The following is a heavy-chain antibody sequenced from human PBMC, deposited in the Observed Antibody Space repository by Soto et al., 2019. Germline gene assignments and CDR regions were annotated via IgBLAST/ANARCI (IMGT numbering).Heavy chain of an antibody. CDR1: GGTFSNYA. CDR2: SIPEFGTA. CDR3: ARGLDSSFDNSGPSWDAALDI. V-gene: IGHV1-69*06. J-gene: IGHJ3*02. Sequence: QVQLVQSGPEVKKPGSSVKVSCKASGGTFSNYAITWVRQAPGQGLEDMGGSIPEFGTANYAQKFQDRARISEVRSMSTAYMELTGLTFDDTAVHYCARGLDSSFDNSGPSWDAALDIWGQGTLVPVS. D-gene: IGHD5-12*01.